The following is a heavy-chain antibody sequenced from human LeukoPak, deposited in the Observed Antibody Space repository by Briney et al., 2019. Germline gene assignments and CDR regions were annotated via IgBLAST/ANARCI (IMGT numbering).Heavy chain of an antibody. Sequence: GGSLRLSCAASGFTFSNAWMSWVRQAPGKGLEWVGRIKSKTDGGTTDYAAPVKGRFTISRDDSKNTLYLQMNSLKTEDTAVYYCTTDKIKLRFLEWLAPPVDVWGKGTTVTVSS. D-gene: IGHD3-3*01. V-gene: IGHV3-15*01. CDR2: IKSKTDGGTT. CDR1: GFTFSNAW. CDR3: TTDKIKLRFLEWLAPPVDV. J-gene: IGHJ6*04.